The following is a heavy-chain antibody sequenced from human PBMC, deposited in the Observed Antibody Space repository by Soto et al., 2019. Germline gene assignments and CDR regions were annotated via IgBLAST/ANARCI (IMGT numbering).Heavy chain of an antibody. CDR1: GYTFTGYY. CDR3: ARTTLSGSLYFDL. D-gene: IGHD3-3*01. J-gene: IGHJ2*01. V-gene: IGHV1-2*04. CDR2: INPNSGGT. Sequence: ASVKVSCTASGYTFTGYYMHWVRQAPGQGLEWMGWINPNSGGTNYAQKFQGWVTMTRDTSISTAYMELSRLRSDDTAVYYCARTTLSGSLYFDLWGRGTLVTVSS.